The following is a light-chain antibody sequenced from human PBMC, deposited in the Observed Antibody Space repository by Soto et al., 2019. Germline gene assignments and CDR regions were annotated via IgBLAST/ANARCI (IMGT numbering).Light chain of an antibody. J-gene: IGLJ1*01. CDR2: RNN. CDR3: AAWDDSLTGSYV. CDR1: SSNIGSNY. V-gene: IGLV1-47*01. Sequence: QSVLTQPPSASGTPGQRVTISCSGSSSNIGSNYVYWYQQLPGTAPKVLIYRNNQRPSGVPDRVSGSKSGTSASLAISGLRSEDEADYYCAAWDDSLTGSYVFGTGTKVTVL.